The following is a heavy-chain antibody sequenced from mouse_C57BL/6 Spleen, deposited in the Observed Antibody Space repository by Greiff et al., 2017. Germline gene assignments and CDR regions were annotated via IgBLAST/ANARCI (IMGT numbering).Heavy chain of an antibody. CDR2: IDPNSGGT. Sequence: VQLQQPGAELVKPGASVKLSCKASGSTFTSYWMHWVKQRPGRGLEWIGRIDPNSGGTKYNETFKSKAPLTVDKPSSTAYMQLRSLTSEDSAVDYCARTGDYGSSYYYGGQGTTLTVSA. CDR1: GSTFTSYW. CDR3: ARTGDYGSSYYY. J-gene: IGHJ2*01. V-gene: IGHV1-72*01. D-gene: IGHD1-1*01.